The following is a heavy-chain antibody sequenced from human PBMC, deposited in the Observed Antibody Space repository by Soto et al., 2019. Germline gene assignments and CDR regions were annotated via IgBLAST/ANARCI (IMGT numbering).Heavy chain of an antibody. D-gene: IGHD2-21*02. V-gene: IGHV4-4*02. Sequence: SETLSLTCGVSGGTVASSHWWSWVRQSPSRGLEWIGNVYHTGDTNFNPSLQSRVTFSVDKSNNQFPLRLTSLTAADTAVYFCAREIVTAGGNNYFDPWGPGTLVTVSS. CDR1: GGTVASSHW. CDR2: VYHTGDT. J-gene: IGHJ5*02. CDR3: AREIVTAGGNNYFDP.